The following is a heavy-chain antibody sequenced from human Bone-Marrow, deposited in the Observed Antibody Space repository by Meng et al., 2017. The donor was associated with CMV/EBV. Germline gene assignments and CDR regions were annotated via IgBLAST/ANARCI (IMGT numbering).Heavy chain of an antibody. CDR2: IKQDGSEK. CDR3: ARERFLEWLLYSGGMDV. Sequence: GGSLRLSCAASGFTFSSYWMSWVRQAPGKGLEWVANIKQDGSEKYYVDSVKGRFTISRDNAKNSLYLQMNSLRAEDTAVYYCARERFLEWLLYSGGMDVWGQGTTVTVSS. J-gene: IGHJ6*02. V-gene: IGHV3-7*01. CDR1: GFTFSSYW. D-gene: IGHD3-3*01.